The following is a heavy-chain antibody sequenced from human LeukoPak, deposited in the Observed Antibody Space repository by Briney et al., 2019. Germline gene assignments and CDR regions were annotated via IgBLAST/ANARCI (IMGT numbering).Heavy chain of an antibody. V-gene: IGHV3-21*01. CDR1: GFTFSSYS. CDR3: ATELDYGDYYFDY. Sequence: GGSLRLSCAASGFTFSSYSMNWVRQAPGKGLEWVSSISSSSSYIYYADSVKGRFTISRDNAKNSLYLQMNSLRAEDTAVYYCATELDYGDYYFDYWGQGTLVTVSS. CDR2: ISSSSSYI. D-gene: IGHD4-17*01. J-gene: IGHJ4*02.